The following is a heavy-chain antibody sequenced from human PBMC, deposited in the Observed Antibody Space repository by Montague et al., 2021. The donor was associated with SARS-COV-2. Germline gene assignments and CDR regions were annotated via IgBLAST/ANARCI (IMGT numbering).Heavy chain of an antibody. V-gene: IGHV4-31*03. CDR3: ARLGSSSNWYFDL. D-gene: IGHD6-6*01. CDR2: IYYSGST. CDR1: GGSISSGGYY. Sequence: TLSLTCTVSGGSISSGGYYWSWIRQHPGKGLEWIGYIYYSGSTYSNPSLKSRVTISVDTSKNQFSLKLSSVTAADTAVYYCARLGSSSNWYFDLWGRGTLVTVSS. J-gene: IGHJ2*01.